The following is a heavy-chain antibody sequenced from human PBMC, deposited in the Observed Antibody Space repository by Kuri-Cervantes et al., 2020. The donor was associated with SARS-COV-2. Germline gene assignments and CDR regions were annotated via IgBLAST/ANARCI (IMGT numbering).Heavy chain of an antibody. CDR1: GFTFSSYA. CDR3: AKVGTSIAVSGRFDY. V-gene: IGHV3-23*01. CDR2: ISASGAST. J-gene: IGHJ4*02. D-gene: IGHD6-19*01. Sequence: GESLKISCAASGFTFSSYAMSWVRQAPGKGLEWVSVISASGASTYYADSVKGRFTISRDNSKNTLYLQMNSLRAEDTAVYYCAKVGTSIAVSGRFDYWGQGTLVNVSS.